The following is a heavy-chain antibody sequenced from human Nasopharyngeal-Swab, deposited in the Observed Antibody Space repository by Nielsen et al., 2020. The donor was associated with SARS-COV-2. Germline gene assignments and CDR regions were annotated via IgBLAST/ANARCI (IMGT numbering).Heavy chain of an antibody. J-gene: IGHJ6*03. CDR3: ARVGARDLHYYYYYMDV. CDR1: GGSISSYY. V-gene: IGHV4-59*08. D-gene: IGHD1-26*01. Sequence: SETLSLTCTVSGGSISSYYWSWIRQPPGKGLEWIGYIYYSGSTNYNPSLKSRVTISVDTSKNQFSLKLSSVTAADTAVYYCARVGARDLHYYYYYMDVWGKGTTVTVSS. CDR2: IYYSGST.